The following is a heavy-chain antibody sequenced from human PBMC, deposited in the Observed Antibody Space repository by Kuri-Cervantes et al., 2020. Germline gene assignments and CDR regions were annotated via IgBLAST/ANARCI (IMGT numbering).Heavy chain of an antibody. V-gene: IGHV4-39*01. CDR2: IYYSGST. CDR1: GGSISSSSYY. J-gene: IGHJ3*02. CDR3: ASIIVTGDAFDI. D-gene: IGHD2/OR15-2a*01. Sequence: SETLSLTCTVSGGSISSSSYYWGWIRQPPGKGLEWIGSIYYSGSTYYNPSLKSRVTISVDTSKNQFSLKLSSVTAADTAVYYCASIIVTGDAFDIWGQGTMVTVSS.